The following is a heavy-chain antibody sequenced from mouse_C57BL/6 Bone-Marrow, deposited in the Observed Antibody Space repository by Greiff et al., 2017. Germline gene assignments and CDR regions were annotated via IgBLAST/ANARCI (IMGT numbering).Heavy chain of an antibody. CDR2: VYPYNGGT. D-gene: IGHD1-1*01. J-gene: IGHJ1*03. CDR1: GFTFTDYY. CDR3: AGTTVVATPYWYFDV. Sequence: VQLQQSGPVLVKPGPSVKISCKASGFTFTDYYMHWVKQSHGKSLEWIGLVYPYNGGTSYNQKFKGKATLTVDTSSSTAYMELNSLTSEDSAVYYCAGTTVVATPYWYFDVWGTGTTVTVSS. V-gene: IGHV1-36*01.